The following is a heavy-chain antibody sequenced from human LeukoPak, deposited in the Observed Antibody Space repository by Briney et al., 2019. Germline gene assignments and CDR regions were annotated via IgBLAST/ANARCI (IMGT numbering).Heavy chain of an antibody. D-gene: IGHD2-8*01. V-gene: IGHV3-30*04. CDR1: GFTFSSYA. J-gene: IGHJ4*02. CDR2: ISYDGSNK. Sequence: GWSLRLSCAASGFTFSSYAIHWVRQAPGKGLEWEALISYDGSNKYYVDSVKGRFTVSRDNSKHTLHLQMNSLSAEDTAVYNCARDGGFCTNGACPFDYWGQGTLVTVSS. CDR3: ARDGGFCTNGACPFDY.